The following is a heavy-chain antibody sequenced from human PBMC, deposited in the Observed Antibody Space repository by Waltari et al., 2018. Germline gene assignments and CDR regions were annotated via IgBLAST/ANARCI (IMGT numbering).Heavy chain of an antibody. Sequence: ELKLFESGGGLVQPGGSLSLSCAASASPFSSDWMRSVAWTTGKGLEWVANIKQDGSEKYYVDSVKGRVTISRDNDKNSLYLQMNSLRAEDTAVYYCARDGGLHYYYYYGMDVWGQGTTVTVSS. CDR2: IKQDGSEK. J-gene: IGHJ6*02. V-gene: IGHV3-7*01. D-gene: IGHD3-16*01. CDR1: ASPFSSDW. CDR3: ARDGGLHYYYYYGMDV.